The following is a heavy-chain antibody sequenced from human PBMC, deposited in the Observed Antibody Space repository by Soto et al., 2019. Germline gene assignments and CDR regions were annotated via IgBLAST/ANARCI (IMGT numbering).Heavy chain of an antibody. CDR3: AKGGGSGSYLESENWFDP. V-gene: IGHV3-30*18. CDR1: GFTFSSYG. Sequence: QVQLVESGGGVVQPGRSLRLSCAASGFTFSSYGMHWVRQAPGKGLERVAVISYDGSNKYYADSVKGRFTISRDNSKNTLYLQMNSLRAEDTAVYYCAKGGGSGSYLESENWFDPWGQGTLVTVSS. CDR2: ISYDGSNK. D-gene: IGHD3-10*01. J-gene: IGHJ5*02.